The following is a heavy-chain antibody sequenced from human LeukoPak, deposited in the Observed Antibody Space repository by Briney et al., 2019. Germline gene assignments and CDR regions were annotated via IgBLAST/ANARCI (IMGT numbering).Heavy chain of an antibody. CDR2: IYSGGST. CDR3: AREKYGGNYFDY. J-gene: IGHJ4*02. Sequence: GGSLRLSCAASGFTVSSNYMSWVRQAPGKGLEWVSVIYSGGSTDYADSVKGRFTISRDNSKNTLYLQMNSLRAEDTAVYYCAREKYGGNYFDYWGQGTLVTVSS. CDR1: GFTVSSNY. D-gene: IGHD3-16*01. V-gene: IGHV3-66*01.